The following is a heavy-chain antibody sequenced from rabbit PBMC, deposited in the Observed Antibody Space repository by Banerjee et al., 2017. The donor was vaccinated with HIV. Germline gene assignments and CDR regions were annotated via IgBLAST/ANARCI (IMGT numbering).Heavy chain of an antibody. CDR2: IYVGGTGNT. Sequence: QEQLEESGGGLVKPGGTLTLTCKASGFDLSSYYYLCWVRQAPGKGLEWIACIYVGGTGNTYYASWAKDRFTSSKTSSTTVTLQMTNLTGADTATYFCARGSDSSGWGRYFNLWGPGTLVTVS. V-gene: IGHV1S45*01. D-gene: IGHD4-1*01. J-gene: IGHJ4*01. CDR3: ARGSDSSGWGRYFNL. CDR1: GFDLSSYYY.